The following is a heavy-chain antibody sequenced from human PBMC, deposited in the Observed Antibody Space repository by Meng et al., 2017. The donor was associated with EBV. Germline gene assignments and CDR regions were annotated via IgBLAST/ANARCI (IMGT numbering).Heavy chain of an antibody. V-gene: IGHV3-30*18. CDR2: ISYDGSNK. CDR3: AKGWRYGVADNYFDY. D-gene: IGHD6-19*01. CDR1: GFTFSSYG. J-gene: IGHJ4*02. Sequence: QGEGGGSGGGVCQPGRSLRLSCAASGFTFSSYGMHWVRQAPGKGLEWVAVISYDGSNKYYADSVKGRFTISRDNSKNTLYLQMNSLRAEDTAVYYCAKGWRYGVADNYFDYWGQGTLVTVSS.